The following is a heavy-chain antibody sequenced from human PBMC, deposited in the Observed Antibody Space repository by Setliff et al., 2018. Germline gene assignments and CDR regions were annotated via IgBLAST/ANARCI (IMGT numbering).Heavy chain of an antibody. Sequence: ASVKVSCKASGYTFTSYSITWVRQAPGRGLEWLGWISGYSGDTSYAQKFQDRVTLTADTSTSTAYMEMRNLTSDDTAVYYCARVTGVTTFGVIMKDFEFWGQGTLVTVSS. J-gene: IGHJ4*02. CDR1: GYTFTSYS. D-gene: IGHD3-3*01. CDR3: ARVTGVTTFGVIMKDFEF. CDR2: ISGYSGDT. V-gene: IGHV1-18*01.